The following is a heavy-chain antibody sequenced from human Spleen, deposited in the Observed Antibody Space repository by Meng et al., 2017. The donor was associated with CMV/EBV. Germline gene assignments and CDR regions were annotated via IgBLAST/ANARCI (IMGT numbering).Heavy chain of an antibody. Sequence: ASVKVSCKASGDTFTNLGFNWVRQAPGQGLEWMGWISAYNGHTYYAQKLQGRVTITTDTSTATAYMELRNLKSDDTAVYYCSRGGGQQLFMGDPFDYWGQGTLVTVSS. CDR2: ISAYNGHT. V-gene: IGHV1-18*01. J-gene: IGHJ4*02. CDR3: SRGGGQQLFMGDPFDY. CDR1: GDTFTNLG. D-gene: IGHD6-13*01.